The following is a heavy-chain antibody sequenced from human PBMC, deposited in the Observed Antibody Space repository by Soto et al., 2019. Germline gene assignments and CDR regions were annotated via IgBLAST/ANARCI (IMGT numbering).Heavy chain of an antibody. CDR3: ARDYYGSGNYGRP. V-gene: IGHV1-46*04. CDR2: INPSGGST. CDR1: GYTFTGYH. J-gene: IGHJ5*02. D-gene: IGHD3-10*01. Sequence: QVQLVQSGAEVKKPGASVKVSCKASGYTFTGYHIHWVRQAPGQGLEWMGVINPSGGSTRYAQKLQGRLTLTSDPFTTTVYMELSSLRSEDTAVYYCARDYYGSGNYGRPWGQGTLVTVSS.